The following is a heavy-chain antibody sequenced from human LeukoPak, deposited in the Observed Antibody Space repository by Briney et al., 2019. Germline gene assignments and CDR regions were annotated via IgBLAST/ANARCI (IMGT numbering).Heavy chain of an antibody. V-gene: IGHV1-46*01. D-gene: IGHD4-17*01. CDR1: GYTFTSYY. Sequence: ASVKVSCTASGYTFTSYYMHWVRQAPGQGLEWMGIINPSGGSTSYAQKFQGRVTMTRDTSTSTVYMELSSLRSEDTAVYYCARDPYGDHDAFDIWGQGTMVTVSS. CDR3: ARDPYGDHDAFDI. J-gene: IGHJ3*02. CDR2: INPSGGST.